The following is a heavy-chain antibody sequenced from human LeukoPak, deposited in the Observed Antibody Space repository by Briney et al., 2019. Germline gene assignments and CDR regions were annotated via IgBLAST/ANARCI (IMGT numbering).Heavy chain of an antibody. CDR1: GFTFDDYG. D-gene: IGHD3-3*01. CDR2: INWNGGST. CDR3: ARALYYDFWSGSPDDAFDI. V-gene: IGHV3-20*01. Sequence: GGSLRLSCAASGFTFDDYGMSWVRQAPGKGLEWVSGINWNGGSTGYADSVKGRFTISRDNAKNSLYLQMNSLRAEDTALYHCARALYYDFWSGSPDDAFDIWGQGAMVTVSS. J-gene: IGHJ3*02.